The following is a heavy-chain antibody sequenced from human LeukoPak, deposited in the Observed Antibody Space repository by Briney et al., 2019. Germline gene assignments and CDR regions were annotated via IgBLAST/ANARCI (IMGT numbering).Heavy chain of an antibody. D-gene: IGHD6-19*01. Sequence: GESLKISCKGSGYRFTSYWIGWVRQMPGKGLEWMGITNPGDSDTRYSPSFQGQVTISADKSTSTAYLQWSSLKASDSAMYYCARRFAYSSGWDYWGQGTLVTVSS. CDR1: GYRFTSYW. V-gene: IGHV5-51*01. CDR2: TNPGDSDT. J-gene: IGHJ4*02. CDR3: ARRFAYSSGWDY.